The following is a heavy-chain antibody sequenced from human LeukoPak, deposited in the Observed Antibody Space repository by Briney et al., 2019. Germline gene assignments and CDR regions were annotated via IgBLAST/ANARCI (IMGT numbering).Heavy chain of an antibody. V-gene: IGHV1-2*02. Sequence: ASVKVSCKASGYTFTGYYMHWVRQAPGQGLEWMGWINPNSGGTNYAQKFQSRVTMTRDTSISTAYMELSRLRSDDTAVYYCARGGDVLRFLEWLPNPFDYWGQGTLVTVSS. CDR3: ARGGDVLRFLEWLPNPFDY. CDR1: GYTFTGYY. D-gene: IGHD3-3*01. CDR2: INPNSGGT. J-gene: IGHJ4*02.